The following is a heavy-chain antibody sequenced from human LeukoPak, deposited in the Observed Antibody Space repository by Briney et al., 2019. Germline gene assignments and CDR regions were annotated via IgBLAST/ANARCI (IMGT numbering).Heavy chain of an antibody. D-gene: IGHD6-13*01. J-gene: IGHJ6*04. CDR1: GFTFSSYG. CDR3: ARAPGYTPAYGMDV. Sequence: GGSLRLSCAASGFTFSSYGMHWVRQAPGKGLEWVAVIWYDGSNKYYADSVKGRFTISRDNSKNTLYLQMNSLRAEDTAVCYCARAPGYTPAYGMDVWGKGTTVTDSS. V-gene: IGHV3-33*01. CDR2: IWYDGSNK.